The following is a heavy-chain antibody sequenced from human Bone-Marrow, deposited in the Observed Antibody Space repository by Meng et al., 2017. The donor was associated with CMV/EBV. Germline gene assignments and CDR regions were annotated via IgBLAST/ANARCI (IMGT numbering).Heavy chain of an antibody. CDR2: ISSSSSYI. Sequence: GESLKISCAASGFTVSSNYMSWVRQAPGKGLEWVSSISSSSSYIYYADSVKGRFTISRDNAKNSLYLQMNSLRAEDTAVYYCAKDREYYDFWSGYSYYYGMDVWGQGTTVTVSS. CDR1: GFTVSSNY. V-gene: IGHV3-21*01. J-gene: IGHJ6*02. D-gene: IGHD3-3*01. CDR3: AKDREYYDFWSGYSYYYGMDV.